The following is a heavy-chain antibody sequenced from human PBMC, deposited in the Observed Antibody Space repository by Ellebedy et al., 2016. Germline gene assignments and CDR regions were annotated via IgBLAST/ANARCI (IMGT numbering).Heavy chain of an antibody. V-gene: IGHV2-70*11. Sequence: SGPTLVKPTQTLTLTCTFSGFSLTTRGMSVTWIRQPPGKALASLARIDWQDGIYYSKSRQSRVAISKDISKNQVVLTVTNVDPVDTGTYYCARSPGDYFYQPGMDVWGQGTSVTVSS. CDR2: IDWQDGI. CDR3: ARSPGDYFYQPGMDV. J-gene: IGHJ6*02. CDR1: GFSLTTRGMS.